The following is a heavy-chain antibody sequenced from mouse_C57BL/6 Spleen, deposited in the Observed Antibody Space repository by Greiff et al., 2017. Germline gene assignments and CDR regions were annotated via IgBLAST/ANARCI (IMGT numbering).Heavy chain of an antibody. Sequence: VQLKQSGPELVKPGASVKISCKASGYSFTGYYMNWVKQSPEKSLEWIGEINPSTGGTTYNQKFKAKATLTVDKSSSTAYMQLKSLTSEDSAVYYCARDNCDRARDYWGQGTSVTVSS. J-gene: IGHJ4*01. D-gene: IGHD4-1*01. CDR1: GYSFTGYY. V-gene: IGHV1-42*01. CDR3: ARDNCDRARDY. CDR2: INPSTGGT.